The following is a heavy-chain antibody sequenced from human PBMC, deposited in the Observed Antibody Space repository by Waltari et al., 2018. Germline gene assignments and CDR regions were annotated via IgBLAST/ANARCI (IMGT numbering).Heavy chain of an antibody. CDR2: IFVTGNT. CDR3: ARVTVVARVSDAFDV. J-gene: IGHJ3*01. CDR1: GFTVSDTY. V-gene: IGHV3-53*01. D-gene: IGHD6-6*01. Sequence: EVQVVESGGDLIQPGGSLRLSCAASGFTVSDTYMTWVRQAPGKGLDWVATIFVTGNTHYADSVRGRFTISRDSSRNSVYLQMDNLRAEDTATYYCARVTVVARVSDAFDVWGQGTMITVSS.